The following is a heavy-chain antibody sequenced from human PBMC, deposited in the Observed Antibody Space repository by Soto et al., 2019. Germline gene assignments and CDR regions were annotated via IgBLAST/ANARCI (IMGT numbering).Heavy chain of an antibody. CDR1: GGSMSGYY. D-gene: IGHD2-21*02. CDR2: IYDSGTT. V-gene: IGHV4-59*01. J-gene: IGHJ3*02. CDR3: ARVSHIVVVPAVRGAFDI. Sequence: QVQLQESGPGLEKASETLSLTCTVSGGSMSGYYWSWIRQPPGKGLEWIGFIYDSGTTNYNPSLKSRCTISIDTSKNQFSLTLTSVTAADTAVYYCARVSHIVVVPAVRGAFDIWGQGTMITVPS.